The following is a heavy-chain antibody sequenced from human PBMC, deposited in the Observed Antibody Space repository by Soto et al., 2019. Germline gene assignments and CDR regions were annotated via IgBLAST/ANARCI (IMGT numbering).Heavy chain of an antibody. CDR3: ARVFDAFDI. J-gene: IGHJ3*02. CDR2: IYTGGST. CDR1: GFIVSTNY. Sequence: GALRLSCAASGFIVSTNYMTWVRQAPGKGLECVSVIYTGGSTYYADSVKGRFTISRDNSKNTLYLQMNSLRAEDTAVYYCARVFDAFDIWGQGTMVTVSS. V-gene: IGHV3-53*01.